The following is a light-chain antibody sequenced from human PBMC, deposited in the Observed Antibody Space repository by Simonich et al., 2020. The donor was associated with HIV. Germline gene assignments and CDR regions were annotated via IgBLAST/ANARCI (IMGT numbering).Light chain of an antibody. V-gene: IGLV2-14*03. CDR2: HVS. CDR1: SSDVDDSNY. Sequence: QSALTQPASVSGSPGQSITISCTGTSSDVDDSNYVFWYQQHPGKVPKLMIYHVSNRPSGVSNRFSGSKSGNTASLTISGLQAEDEADYYCSSYAGSYTLLFGGGTKLTVL. CDR3: SSYAGSYTLL. J-gene: IGLJ2*01.